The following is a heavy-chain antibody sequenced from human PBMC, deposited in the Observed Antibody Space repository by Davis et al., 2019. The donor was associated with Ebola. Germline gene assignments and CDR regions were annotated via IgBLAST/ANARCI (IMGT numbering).Heavy chain of an antibody. J-gene: IGHJ4*02. V-gene: IGHV5-51*01. CDR2: IYPDDSDT. CDR3: ARPYVTTSGYPDYFDS. CDR1: GYSFTNYW. Sequence: GESLKISCKGSGYSFTNYWIGWVRQMPGKGLEWMGIIYPDDSDTRYSPSFQGQVTISADKSISTAYLQWSSLKASDTAMYYCARPYVTTSGYPDYFDSWGQGTLVTVSS. D-gene: IGHD3-22*01.